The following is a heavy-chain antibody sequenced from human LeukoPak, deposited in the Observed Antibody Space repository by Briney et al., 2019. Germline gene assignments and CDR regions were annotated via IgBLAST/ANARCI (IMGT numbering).Heavy chain of an antibody. CDR3: AKDLALAGTGGGFDV. J-gene: IGHJ3*01. D-gene: IGHD6-19*01. Sequence: GGSLRLSCAASGFTFTTYAINWVRQAPGKGLEWVSGISGGGDKAFYADSVNGRFTISRDNSENTVSLQMRGLRAEDTALYYCAKDLALAGTGGGFDVWGQGTRVAVSS. V-gene: IGHV3-23*01. CDR2: ISGGGDKA. CDR1: GFTFTTYA.